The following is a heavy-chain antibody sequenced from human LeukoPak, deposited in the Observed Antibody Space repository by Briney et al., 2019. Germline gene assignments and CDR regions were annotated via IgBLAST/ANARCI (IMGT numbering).Heavy chain of an antibody. D-gene: IGHD3-22*01. V-gene: IGHV3-30*14. CDR2: ISYDGSNK. CDR3: AREAHYDSSGGPLDY. CDR1: GFTFSSYA. Sequence: GGSLRLSCAASGFTFSSYAMHWVRQAPGKGLEWVAVISYDGSNKYYADSVKGRFTISRDNSKNTLYLQMNSLRAEDTAVYYCAREAHYDSSGGPLDYWGQGTLVTVSS. J-gene: IGHJ4*02.